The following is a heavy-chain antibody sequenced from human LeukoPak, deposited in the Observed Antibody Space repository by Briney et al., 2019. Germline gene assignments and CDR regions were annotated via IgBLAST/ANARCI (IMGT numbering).Heavy chain of an antibody. CDR2: IKTEIDGGTT. Sequence: GGSLRLSCETSGFTFINAWMSWVRQAPGKGLEWVGRIKTEIDGGTTDYAAPVNGRFIISRDDSRNRLHLQMNSLQSEDTAVYYCTTDRRSSSWYGDEYSQYWGQGTLVTVSS. D-gene: IGHD6-13*01. V-gene: IGHV3-15*01. CDR3: TTDRRSSSWYGDEYSQY. J-gene: IGHJ1*01. CDR1: GFTFINAW.